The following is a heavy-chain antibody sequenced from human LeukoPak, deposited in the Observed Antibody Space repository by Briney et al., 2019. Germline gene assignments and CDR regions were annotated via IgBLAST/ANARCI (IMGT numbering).Heavy chain of an antibody. CDR1: GFTFSSYA. V-gene: IGHV3-30-3*01. Sequence: GGSLRLSCAASGFTFSSYAMHWVRQAPGKGLEWVAVISYDGSNKYYADSVKGRFTISRDNSKNTLYLQMNSLRAEDTAVYYCAGGRGYSFKKHYFDYWGQGTLVTVSS. D-gene: IGHD5-18*01. J-gene: IGHJ4*02. CDR2: ISYDGSNK. CDR3: AGGRGYSFKKHYFDY.